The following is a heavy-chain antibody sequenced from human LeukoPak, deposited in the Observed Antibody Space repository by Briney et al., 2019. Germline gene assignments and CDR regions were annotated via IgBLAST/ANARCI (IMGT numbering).Heavy chain of an antibody. J-gene: IGHJ6*03. D-gene: IGHD3-22*01. Sequence: GDPLNISCKAAGYICTSYWSCLLRPLPGEVLEWRWIIYPGDSETRYSPSFQGQVTISADKSISTAYLQWSSLKASDTAMYYCARLGYDSSGYTRWGFYYYMDVWGKGTTVTVSS. CDR3: ARLGYDSSGYTRWGFYYYMDV. V-gene: IGHV5-51*01. CDR1: GYICTSYW. CDR2: IYPGDSET.